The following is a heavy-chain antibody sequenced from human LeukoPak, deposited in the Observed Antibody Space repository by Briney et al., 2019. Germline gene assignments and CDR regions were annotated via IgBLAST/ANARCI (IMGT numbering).Heavy chain of an antibody. CDR3: ARDRLGGYH. CDR1: GFTFSDYS. CDR2: ISSSSSTI. Sequence: GGSLRLSCAASGFTFSDYSMNWVRQAPGKGLEWVSYISSSSSTIYYADSVKGRFTISRDNAKNSLYLQMNSLRAEDTAVYYCARDRLGGYHWGQGTLVTVSS. J-gene: IGHJ4*02. V-gene: IGHV3-48*01. D-gene: IGHD1-26*01.